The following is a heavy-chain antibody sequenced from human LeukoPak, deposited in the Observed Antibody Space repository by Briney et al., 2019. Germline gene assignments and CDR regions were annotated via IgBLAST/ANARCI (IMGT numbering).Heavy chain of an antibody. CDR3: AKDLGTLSRPYGMDV. V-gene: IGHV3-21*04. J-gene: IGHJ6*02. D-gene: IGHD1-1*01. Sequence: GGSLRLSCAASGFTFSSYSMNWVRQAPGKGLEWVSYISSNSRYIYYADSVKGRFTISRDNSKNTLYLQMNSLRAEDTAVYYCAKDLGTLSRPYGMDVWGQGTTVTISS. CDR1: GFTFSSYS. CDR2: ISSNSRYI.